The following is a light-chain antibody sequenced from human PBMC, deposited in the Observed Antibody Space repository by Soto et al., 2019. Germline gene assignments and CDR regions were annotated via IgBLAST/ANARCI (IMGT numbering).Light chain of an antibody. CDR1: RTINTY. CDR2: GAS. Sequence: DVRMTQSPSSLSASVGDTITITCRASRTINTYLNWFQQQPGEXPXXLIYGASTLHDGVPSRFSGSGSGADFTLTISGLQPEDFASYHCQQTYSDISFGGGTKGDNK. CDR3: QQTYSDIS. V-gene: IGKV1-39*01. J-gene: IGKJ4*01.